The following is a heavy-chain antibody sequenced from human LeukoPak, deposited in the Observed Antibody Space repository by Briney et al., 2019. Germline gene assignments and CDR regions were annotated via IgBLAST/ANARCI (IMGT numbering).Heavy chain of an antibody. CDR1: GYTFTGYY. CDR3: ARGHGSYYYYMDV. J-gene: IGHJ6*03. V-gene: IGHV1-2*02. Sequence: GASVSVSCKASGYTFTGYYMHWVRQAPGQGLEWMGWINPNSGGTNYAQKFQGRVTMTRDTSISTAYMELSRLRSDDTAVYYCARGHGSYYYYMDVWGKGTTVTVSS. CDR2: INPNSGGT. D-gene: IGHD3-10*01.